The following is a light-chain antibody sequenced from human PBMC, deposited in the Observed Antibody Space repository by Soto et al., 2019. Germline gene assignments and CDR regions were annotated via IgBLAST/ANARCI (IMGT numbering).Light chain of an antibody. Sequence: EIVMTQSPATLSVSPGERATLSCRASQSVSSNLAWYQQKPGQAPRLLIYGASTRSTGIPTRLSGSGSGTEFTLTISRLQSEDFAVYYCQRYNNWPPYAFGQGTKLEIK. J-gene: IGKJ2*01. CDR1: QSVSSN. V-gene: IGKV3-15*01. CDR3: QRYNNWPPYA. CDR2: GAS.